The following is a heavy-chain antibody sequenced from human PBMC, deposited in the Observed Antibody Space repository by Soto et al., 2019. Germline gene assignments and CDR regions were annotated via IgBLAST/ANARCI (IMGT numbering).Heavy chain of an antibody. Sequence: GASVKVSCEASGYTFASYAMHWVRQAPGQRLEWMGWINAGNGNTKYSQKFQGRVTITRDTSASTADMELSSLRSEDTAVYYCARDGAAAGYAFDIWGQGTMVTVSS. CDR3: ARDGAAAGYAFDI. J-gene: IGHJ3*02. CDR2: INAGNGNT. D-gene: IGHD6-13*01. V-gene: IGHV1-3*01. CDR1: GYTFASYA.